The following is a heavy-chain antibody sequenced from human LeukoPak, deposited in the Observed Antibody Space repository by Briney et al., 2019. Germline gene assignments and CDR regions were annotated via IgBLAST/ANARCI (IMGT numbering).Heavy chain of an antibody. Sequence: PSETLSLTCTVSGGSISSSSYYWGWIRQPPGQGLGWIGSIYYSGSTYYNPSLKSRVTISVDTSKNQFSLKLSSVTAADTAVYYCARYCSGGSCFNQIGRGDDYWGQGTLVTVSS. CDR3: ARYCSGGSCFNQIGRGDDY. CDR1: GGSISSSSYY. J-gene: IGHJ4*02. V-gene: IGHV4-39*01. CDR2: IYYSGST. D-gene: IGHD2-15*01.